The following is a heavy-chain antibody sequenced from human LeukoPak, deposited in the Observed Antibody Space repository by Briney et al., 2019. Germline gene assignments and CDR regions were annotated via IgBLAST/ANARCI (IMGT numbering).Heavy chain of an antibody. V-gene: IGHV4-59*01. CDR2: IYYSGST. Sequence: SETLSLTCTVSGGSISSYYWSWIRQPPGKGLEWIGYIYYSGSTNCNPSLKSRVTISVDTSKNQFSLKLSSVTAADTAVYYCARDRSGWLGLFDYWGQGTLVTVSS. CDR1: GGSISSYY. CDR3: ARDRSGWLGLFDY. J-gene: IGHJ4*02. D-gene: IGHD6-19*01.